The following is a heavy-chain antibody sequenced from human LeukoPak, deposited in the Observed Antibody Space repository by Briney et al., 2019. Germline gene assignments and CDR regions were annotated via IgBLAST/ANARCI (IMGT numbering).Heavy chain of an antibody. CDR2: IGGRGGTT. CDR3: TKGPDFDWLLYWFDP. V-gene: IGHV3-23*01. J-gene: IGHJ5*02. CDR1: GFTFSSYA. D-gene: IGHD3-9*01. Sequence: PGGSLRLSCAASGFTFSSYAMSWVRQAPGKGLEWVSAIGGRGGTTYYADSVKGRFTISRDNSKNTLYLQMNSLRAEDTAVYYCTKGPDFDWLLYWFDPWGQGTLLTVSS.